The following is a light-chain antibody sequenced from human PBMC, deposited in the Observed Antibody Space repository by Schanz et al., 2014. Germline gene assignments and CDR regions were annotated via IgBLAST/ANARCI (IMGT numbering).Light chain of an antibody. CDR1: SSDVGGYNR. V-gene: IGLV2-18*02. CDR2: EVS. Sequence: QSALTQPASVSGSPGQSVTISCTGTSSDVGGYNRVSWYQQPPGTAPKLMIYEVSNRPSGVSYRFSGSKSGNTASLTISGLQAEDEADYYCASYTTTTSLFGGGTKLTVL. CDR3: ASYTTTTSL. J-gene: IGLJ3*02.